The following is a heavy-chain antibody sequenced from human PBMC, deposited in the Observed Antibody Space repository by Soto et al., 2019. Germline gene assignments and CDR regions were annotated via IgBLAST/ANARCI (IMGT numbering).Heavy chain of an antibody. CDR1: GGSISSSSYY. D-gene: IGHD5-12*01. CDR3: ARLLRHNYYGMDV. CDR2: IYYSGST. Sequence: PSETLSLTCTVSGGSISSSSYYWGWIRQPPGKGLEWIGSIYYSGSTYYNPSLKSRVTISVDTSKNQFSLKLSSVTAADTAVYYCARLLRHNYYGMDVWGQGTXVTVSS. V-gene: IGHV4-39*01. J-gene: IGHJ6*02.